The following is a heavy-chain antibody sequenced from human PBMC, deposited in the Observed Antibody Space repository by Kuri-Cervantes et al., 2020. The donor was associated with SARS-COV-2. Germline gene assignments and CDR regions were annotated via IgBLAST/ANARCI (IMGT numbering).Heavy chain of an antibody. J-gene: IGHJ6*03. V-gene: IGHV3-23*03. D-gene: IGHD3-3*01. CDR3: AKVSGSGLARYYYYMDV. Sequence: GESLKISCAASGFTFSSYAMSWVRQAPGKGLEWVSVVYSGGSTYYADSVKGRFTISRDNSKKNLYLQMDSLRPEDTAVYYCAKVSGSGLARYYYYMDVWGKGTTVTVSS. CDR2: VYSGGST. CDR1: GFTFSSYA.